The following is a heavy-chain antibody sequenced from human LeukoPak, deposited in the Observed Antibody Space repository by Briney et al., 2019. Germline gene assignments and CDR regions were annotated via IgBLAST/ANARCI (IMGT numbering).Heavy chain of an antibody. J-gene: IGHJ6*02. CDR1: GYTFTSYD. V-gene: IGHV1-8*01. CDR3: ARVPSLRFLEWSPYYYYGMDV. Sequence: ASVKVSCTASGYTFTSYDINWVRQATGQGLEWMGWMNPNSGNTGYAQKFQGRVTMTRNTSISTAYMELSSLRSEDTAVYYCARVPSLRFLEWSPYYYYGMDVWGQGTTVTVSS. CDR2: MNPNSGNT. D-gene: IGHD3-3*01.